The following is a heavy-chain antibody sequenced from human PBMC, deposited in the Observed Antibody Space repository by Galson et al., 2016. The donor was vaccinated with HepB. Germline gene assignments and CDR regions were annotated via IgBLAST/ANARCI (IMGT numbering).Heavy chain of an antibody. V-gene: IGHV4-39*01. Sequence: LSLTCTVSGGPITTSGYHWGWVRQPPGSGLEWIGSVHYNVGASYKSTLQSRVTISVDTSKNQFPLKLTSVTAADTAVYYCARHGDGFRAAAGDYWGHGTLVTVSS. CDR2: VHYNVGA. J-gene: IGHJ4*01. CDR3: ARHGDGFRAAAGDY. D-gene: IGHD6-13*01. CDR1: GGPITTSGYH.